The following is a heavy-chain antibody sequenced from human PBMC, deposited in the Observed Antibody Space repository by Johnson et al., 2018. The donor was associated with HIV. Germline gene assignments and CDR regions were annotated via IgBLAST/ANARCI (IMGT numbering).Heavy chain of an antibody. J-gene: IGHJ3*02. CDR1: GFTFSSYW. V-gene: IGHV3-7*05. CDR2: VKQDGSEK. Sequence: MHLVESGGGLVQPRGSLRLSCATSGFTFSSYWMSWVRQAPGKGLEWVANVKQDGSEKYYVDSVKGRFTISRDNAKNSLYLQMNGLRAEDTAVYYCARLPSRGGTIKDAFDIWGHGTMVTVSS. D-gene: IGHD2-15*01. CDR3: ARLPSRGGTIKDAFDI.